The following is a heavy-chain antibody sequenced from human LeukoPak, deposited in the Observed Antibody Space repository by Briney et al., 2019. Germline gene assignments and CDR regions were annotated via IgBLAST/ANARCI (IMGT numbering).Heavy chain of an antibody. Sequence: PSETLSLTCAVYGGSFSGYYWSWIRQPPGKGLEWIGEINHSGSTNYNPSLTSRVTISVDTSKTQFSLKLSSVTAADTAVYYCARVSGWYAAGLDYWGQGTLVTVSS. CDR3: ARVSGWYAAGLDY. J-gene: IGHJ4*02. CDR1: GGSFSGYY. D-gene: IGHD6-19*01. V-gene: IGHV4-34*01. CDR2: INHSGST.